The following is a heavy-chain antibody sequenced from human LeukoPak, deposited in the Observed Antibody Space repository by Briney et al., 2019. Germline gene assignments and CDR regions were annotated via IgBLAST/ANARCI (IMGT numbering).Heavy chain of an antibody. J-gene: IGHJ4*02. D-gene: IGHD3-22*01. CDR3: ARGGGYYGIDY. CDR1: GFIVSSNY. CDR2: LYSDGTT. Sequence: GGSLRLSCAASGFIVSSNYMNWVRQAPGKGLEWASVLYSDGTTYYTDSVKGRFTISRDNSKNTLYLQMNSLRAGDTAVYYCARGGGYYGIDYWGQGTLVTVSS. V-gene: IGHV3-53*01.